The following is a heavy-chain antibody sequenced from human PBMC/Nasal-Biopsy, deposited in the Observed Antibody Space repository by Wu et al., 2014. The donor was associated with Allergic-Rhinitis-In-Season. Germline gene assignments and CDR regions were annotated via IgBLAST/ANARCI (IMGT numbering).Heavy chain of an antibody. CDR1: GGSFSGYY. D-gene: IGHD1-7*01. CDR3: ARGTNFDY. Sequence: TLSLTCAVYGGSFSGYYWSWIRQSPGKGLEWIGYIYHSGSTIYNPSLKSRVTISIDTSKNQFSLELRSVTAADTAVYYCARGTNFDYWGQGTLVTVSS. V-gene: IGHV4-59*01. J-gene: IGHJ4*02. CDR2: IYHSGST.